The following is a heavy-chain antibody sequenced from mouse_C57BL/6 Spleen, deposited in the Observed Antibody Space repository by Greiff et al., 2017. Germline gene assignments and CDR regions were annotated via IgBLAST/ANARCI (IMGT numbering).Heavy chain of an antibody. CDR2: IYPRSGNT. CDR1: GYTFTSYG. J-gene: IGHJ1*03. D-gene: IGHD1-1*01. V-gene: IGHV1-81*01. CDR3: ARKGLTTVQSWYFDV. Sequence: QVQLQQSGAELARPGASVKLSCKASGYTFTSYGISWVKQRTGQGLEWIGEIYPRSGNTYYNEKFKGKATLTADKSSSTAYMELRSLTSEDSAVYFGARKGLTTVQSWYFDVWGTGTTVTVSS.